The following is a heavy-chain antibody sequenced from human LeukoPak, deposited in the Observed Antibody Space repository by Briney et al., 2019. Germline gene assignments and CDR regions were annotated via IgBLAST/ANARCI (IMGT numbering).Heavy chain of an antibody. CDR2: IYYSGST. D-gene: IGHD2-15*01. V-gene: IGHV4-59*08. CDR3: ATLGYCSGGSCYSWFDP. J-gene: IGHJ5*02. Sequence: SETLSLTCTVSGGSISSYYWSWIRQPPGKGLEWIGYIYYSGSTNYNPSLKSRVTISVDTSKNQFSLKLSSVTAADTAVYYCATLGYCSGGSCYSWFDPWGQGTLVTVSS. CDR1: GGSISSYY.